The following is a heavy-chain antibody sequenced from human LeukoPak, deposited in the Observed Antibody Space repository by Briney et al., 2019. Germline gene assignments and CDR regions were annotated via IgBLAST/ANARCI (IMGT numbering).Heavy chain of an antibody. D-gene: IGHD5-24*01. CDR1: GFTFSSYA. J-gene: IGHJ6*02. CDR3: ARKGDGYIGYGMDV. Sequence: GGSLRLSCAASGFTFSSYAMHWVRQAPGKGLEWVAVISYDGSNKYYADSVKGRFTISRDNSKNMLYLQMNSLRAEDTAVYYCARKGDGYIGYGMDVWGQGTTVTVSS. CDR2: ISYDGSNK. V-gene: IGHV3-30-3*01.